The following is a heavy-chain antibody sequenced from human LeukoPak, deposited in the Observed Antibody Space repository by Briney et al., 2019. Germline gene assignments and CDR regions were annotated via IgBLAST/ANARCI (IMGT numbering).Heavy chain of an antibody. CDR3: ARGDIVVVPAALDY. CDR1: GFTFSSYG. J-gene: IGHJ4*02. D-gene: IGHD2-2*01. Sequence: QSGGSLRLSCAASGFTFSSYGMHWVRQAPGKGLEWVAVIWYDGSNKYYADSVKGRFTISRDNSKNTLYLQMNSLRAEDTAVYYCARGDIVVVPAALDYWGQGTLVTVSS. CDR2: IWYDGSNK. V-gene: IGHV3-33*01.